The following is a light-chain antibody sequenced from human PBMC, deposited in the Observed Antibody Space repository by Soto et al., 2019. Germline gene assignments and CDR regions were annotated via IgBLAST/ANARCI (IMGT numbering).Light chain of an antibody. J-gene: IGKJ3*01. CDR2: DTS. V-gene: IGKV3-20*01. CDR1: QSVNSNY. CDR3: QQYGSSHFT. Sequence: EIVLMQSPGTLSLSPGEGATLSCRASQSVNSNYLAWYQQKPGQAPTVLIFDTSRRATGVPDRFSGSGSGTDFTLTISRLEPADFAVYYCQQYGSSHFTFGPGTKVNIK.